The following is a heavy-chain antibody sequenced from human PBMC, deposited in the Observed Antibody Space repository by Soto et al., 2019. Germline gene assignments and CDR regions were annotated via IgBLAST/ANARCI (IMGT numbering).Heavy chain of an antibody. Sequence: GASVKVSCKASGYTFTSYGISWVRQAPGQGLEWMGWISAYNGNTNYAQKLQGRVTMTTDTSTSTAYMELRSLRSEDTAVYYFARDANGYCSGGSCYSGFSYYYMDVWGKGTTVTV. V-gene: IGHV1-18*01. J-gene: IGHJ6*03. D-gene: IGHD2-15*01. CDR2: ISAYNGNT. CDR1: GYTFTSYG. CDR3: ARDANGYCSGGSCYSGFSYYYMDV.